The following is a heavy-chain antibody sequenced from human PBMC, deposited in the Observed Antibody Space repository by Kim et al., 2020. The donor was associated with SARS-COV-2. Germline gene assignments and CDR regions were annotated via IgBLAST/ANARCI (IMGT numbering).Heavy chain of an antibody. J-gene: IGHJ4*02. D-gene: IGHD5-12*01. V-gene: IGHV1-18*01. CDR3: ARRGYSGYENDY. Sequence: TYDQKLQGNVTMTTDTSTSTAYMELRSLRSDDTAVYYCARRGYSGYENDYWGQGTLVTVSS.